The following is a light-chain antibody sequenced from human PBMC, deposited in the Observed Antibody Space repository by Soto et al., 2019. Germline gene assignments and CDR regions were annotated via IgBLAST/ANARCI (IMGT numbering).Light chain of an antibody. CDR2: HAS. CDR3: QQYSSYSAWT. CDR1: QSISNW. Sequence: DLQMTQSPSTLPASVGDRVPITCRASQSISNWLAWYQQKPGTAPKVLIYHASNLQSGVPSRFSGSGSGTEFTLTIRSLQPEDIANYYCQQYSSYSAWTFGEGTKVDIK. V-gene: IGKV1-5*01. J-gene: IGKJ1*01.